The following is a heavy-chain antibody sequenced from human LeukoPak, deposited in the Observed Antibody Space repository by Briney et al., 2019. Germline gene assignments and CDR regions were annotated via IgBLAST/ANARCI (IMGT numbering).Heavy chain of an antibody. CDR2: IYHSGST. Sequence: SETLSLTCTVSGGSISTYYWNWIRQPPGKGLEWIGCIYHSGSTNYNPSLQSRVTISVDTSKNQFSLNLNSVTAADTAVYYCARGGAARLHFQNWGQGTLVTVSS. CDR1: GGSISTYY. CDR3: ARGGAARLHFQN. D-gene: IGHD6-6*01. V-gene: IGHV4-59*01. J-gene: IGHJ1*01.